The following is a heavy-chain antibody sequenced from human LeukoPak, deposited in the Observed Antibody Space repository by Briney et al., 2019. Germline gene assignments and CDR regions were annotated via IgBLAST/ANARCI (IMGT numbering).Heavy chain of an antibody. Sequence: SETLSLTCAVSGGSISSSNWWSWVRQPPGKGLEWIGEIYHSGSTNYNPSLKSRVTISVDTSKNHFSLNLSSVTAADTAVYYCARDSGGWYGDYYYYYMDLWGRGTTVTISS. CDR1: GGSISSSNW. D-gene: IGHD6-19*01. CDR2: IYHSGST. V-gene: IGHV4-4*02. CDR3: ARDSGGWYGDYYYYYMDL. J-gene: IGHJ6*03.